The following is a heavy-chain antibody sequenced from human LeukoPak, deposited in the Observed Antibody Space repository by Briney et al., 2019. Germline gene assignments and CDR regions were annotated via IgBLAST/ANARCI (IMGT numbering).Heavy chain of an antibody. Sequence: GGSLRLSCAASGFTFSSYAMSWVRQAPGQGLEWVSAISGSGGSTYYAHSVKGRFTISRDKSKNTPYLQMNSLRADDQAVYFCAKHVRTLGGGQGTLVTVSS. D-gene: IGHD3-16*01. V-gene: IGHV3-23*01. CDR1: GFTFSSYA. CDR2: ISGSGGST. CDR3: AKHVRTLG. J-gene: IGHJ4*02.